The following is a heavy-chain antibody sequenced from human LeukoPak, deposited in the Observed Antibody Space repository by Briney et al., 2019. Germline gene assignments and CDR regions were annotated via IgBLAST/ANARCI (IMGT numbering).Heavy chain of an antibody. CDR3: AGYSYGVRPS. V-gene: IGHV6-1*01. D-gene: IGHD5-18*01. Sequence: SQTLSLTCAISGDSVSSTSAAWNWVRQSPSRGLEWLGRTYYRSKWYTDYAESVKSRITINPDTSKNQFSLHLNSVTPGDTAVYYCAGYSYGVRPSWGQGTLVTVSS. CDR2: TYYRSKWYT. CDR1: GDSVSSTSAA. J-gene: IGHJ5*02.